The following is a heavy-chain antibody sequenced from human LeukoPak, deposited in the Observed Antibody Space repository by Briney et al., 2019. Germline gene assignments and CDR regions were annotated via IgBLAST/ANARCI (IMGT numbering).Heavy chain of an antibody. Sequence: SETLSLTCTVSGGSISGDHWNWIRQPPGKGLEWIGNIYYSGNTNYNPSLKSRVTISVDTSKNQFSLKLSSVTAANTAVYYCARRNDFDIWGQGTMVTVSS. CDR2: IYYSGNT. CDR3: ARRNDFDI. CDR1: GGSISGDH. J-gene: IGHJ3*02. V-gene: IGHV4-59*08.